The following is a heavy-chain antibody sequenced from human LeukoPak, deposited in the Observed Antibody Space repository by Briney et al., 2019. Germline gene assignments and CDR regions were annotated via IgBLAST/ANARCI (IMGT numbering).Heavy chain of an antibody. D-gene: IGHD3-10*01. Sequence: PSETLSLTCAVYGGSFSGYYWSWIRQPPGKGLEWIGRIYVSGRIDYNPSLRSRVTMSVDTSKNQLSLRVRSVTAADTGVYYCARDSGTTGEVKFDPWGQGTLVTVSS. J-gene: IGHJ5*02. CDR3: ARDSGTTGEVKFDP. CDR2: IYVSGRI. V-gene: IGHV4-4*07. CDR1: GGSFSGYY.